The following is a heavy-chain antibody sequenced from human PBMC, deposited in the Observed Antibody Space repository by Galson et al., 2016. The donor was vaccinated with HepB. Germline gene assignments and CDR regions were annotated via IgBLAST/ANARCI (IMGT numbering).Heavy chain of an antibody. D-gene: IGHD6-19*01. CDR1: GFTFSTYG. Sequence: SLRLSCAASGFTFSTYGMHWVRQPPGKGLEWVATIWYHGRNQFYADSVKGRFTISRDNFKNTLYLQVNSLRAEDTALYYCARDLPVAGTAVLDYWGQGTLVTVSS. CDR3: ARDLPVAGTAVLDY. J-gene: IGHJ4*02. V-gene: IGHV3-33*01. CDR2: IWYHGRNQ.